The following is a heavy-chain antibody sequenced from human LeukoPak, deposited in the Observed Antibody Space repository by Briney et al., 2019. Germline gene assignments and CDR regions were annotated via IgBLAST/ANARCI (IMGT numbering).Heavy chain of an antibody. Sequence: PSETLSLTCTVSGGSISSYYWSWIRQPPGKGLEWIGYIYYSGSTNYNPSLKSRVTISVDTSKNQFSLKLSSVTAADTAVYYCARDGGGQLGPLFDYWGQGTLVTVSS. CDR3: ARDGGGQLGPLFDY. V-gene: IGHV4-59*01. D-gene: IGHD3-16*01. J-gene: IGHJ4*02. CDR1: GGSISSYY. CDR2: IYYSGST.